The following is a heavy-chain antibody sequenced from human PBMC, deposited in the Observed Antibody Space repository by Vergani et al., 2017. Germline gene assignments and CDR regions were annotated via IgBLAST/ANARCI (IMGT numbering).Heavy chain of an antibody. CDR3: GRKQSPASLMDKPIDI. D-gene: IGHD1/OR15-1a*01. Sequence: QVQLVASGGGLVRPGGSLRLSCAASGFIFSDYYMTWIRQTPGNGLEWLAHISDGGETKMYAESLKGRFTVSRDNTKNLLILQMKTLKVDDTATYYCGRKQSPASLMDKPIDIWGQGTLVTVSS. J-gene: IGHJ5*02. CDR1: GFIFSDYY. CDR2: ISDGGETK. V-gene: IGHV3-11*01.